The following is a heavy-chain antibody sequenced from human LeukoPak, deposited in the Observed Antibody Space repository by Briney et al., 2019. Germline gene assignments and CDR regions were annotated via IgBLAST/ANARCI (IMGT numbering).Heavy chain of an antibody. D-gene: IGHD3-22*01. CDR2: ISCDGSKK. V-gene: IGHV3-30*04. J-gene: IGHJ4*02. CDR3: ARVQREYYYDSSGIMGN. Sequence: GGSLRLSCAASGFTFSDYAMHWLRQAPGKGLEWVAVISCDGSKKYYADSVKGRFTISRDNSKNTLYLQMNSLRVEDTAVYYCARVQREYYYDSSGIMGNWGQGTLVTVSS. CDR1: GFTFSDYA.